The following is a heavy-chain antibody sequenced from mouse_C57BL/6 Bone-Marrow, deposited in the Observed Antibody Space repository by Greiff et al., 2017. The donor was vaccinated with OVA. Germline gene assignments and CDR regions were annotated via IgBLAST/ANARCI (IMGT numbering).Heavy chain of an antibody. CDR1: GYTFTDYY. V-gene: IGHV1-26*01. J-gene: IGHJ1*03. Sequence: VQLQQSGPELVKPGASVKISCKASGYTFTDYYMNWVKQSHGKSLEWIGDINPNNGGTSYNQKFKGKATLTVDKSSSTAYMELRSLTSEDSAVYYCARPGDWYFDVWGTGTTVTVSS. CDR2: INPNNGGT. CDR3: ARPGDWYFDV.